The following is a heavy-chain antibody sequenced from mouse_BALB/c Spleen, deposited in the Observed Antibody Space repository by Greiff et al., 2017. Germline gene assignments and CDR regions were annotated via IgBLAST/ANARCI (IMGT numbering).Heavy chain of an antibody. Sequence: QVQLKQSGAELAKPGASVKMSCKASGYTFTSYWMHWVKQRPGQGLEWIGYINPSTGYTEYNQKFKDKATLTADKSSSTAYMQLSSLTSEDSAVYYCARWGVRYAMDYWGQGTSVTVSS. CDR3: ARWGVRYAMDY. CDR2: INPSTGYT. D-gene: IGHD2-14*01. V-gene: IGHV1-7*01. CDR1: GYTFTSYW. J-gene: IGHJ4*01.